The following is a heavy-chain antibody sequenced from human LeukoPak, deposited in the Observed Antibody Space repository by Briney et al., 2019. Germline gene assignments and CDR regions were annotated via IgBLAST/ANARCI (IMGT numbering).Heavy chain of an antibody. D-gene: IGHD6-19*01. Sequence: ASVKVSCKASGYTFTGYYMHWVRQAPGQGLEWMGWINPNSGGTNYAQKFQGWVTMTRDTSISTAYMELSGLRSDDTAVYYCARERIAVAATGFDYWGQGTLVTVSS. CDR3: ARERIAVAATGFDY. V-gene: IGHV1-2*04. CDR1: GYTFTGYY. CDR2: INPNSGGT. J-gene: IGHJ4*02.